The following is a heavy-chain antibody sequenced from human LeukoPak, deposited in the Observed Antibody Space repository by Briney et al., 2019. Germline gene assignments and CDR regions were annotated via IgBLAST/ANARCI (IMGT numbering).Heavy chain of an antibody. J-gene: IGHJ4*02. CDR2: INHSGST. D-gene: IGHD6-13*01. CDR1: GGSFSGYY. CDR3: ARIGYSSSWGRFDY. V-gene: IGHV4-34*01. Sequence: NPSETLSLTCAVYGGSFSGYYWSWIRQPPGKGLEWIGEINHSGSTNYNPSLKSRVTISVDTSKNQFSLKLSSVTAADTAVYYCARIGYSSSWGRFDYWGQGTLVTVSS.